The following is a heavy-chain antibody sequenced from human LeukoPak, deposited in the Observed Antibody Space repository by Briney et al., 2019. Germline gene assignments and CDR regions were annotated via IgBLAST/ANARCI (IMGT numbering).Heavy chain of an antibody. Sequence: GASVKVSCKASGGTFSSYAISWVRQAPGQGLEWMGGIIPIFGTANYAQKFQGRVTITTDESTSTAYMELSSLRSEDMAVYYCARAGSYCGGDCYLGDYWGQGTLVTVSS. CDR2: IIPIFGTA. CDR3: ARAGSYCGGDCYLGDY. D-gene: IGHD2-21*01. CDR1: GGTFSSYA. J-gene: IGHJ4*02. V-gene: IGHV1-69*05.